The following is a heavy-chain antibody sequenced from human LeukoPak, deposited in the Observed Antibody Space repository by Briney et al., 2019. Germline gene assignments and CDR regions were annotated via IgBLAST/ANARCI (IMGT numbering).Heavy chain of an antibody. CDR1: GYTFTSYD. V-gene: IGHV1-8*01. D-gene: IGHD3-3*01. CDR2: MNPNSGNT. J-gene: IGHJ6*02. Sequence: ASVKVSCKASGYTFTSYDINWVRQATGQGLEWMGWMNPNSGNTGYAQKFQGRVTMTRNTYISTAYMELSSLRSEDTAVYYCARNEAYYDFWSGYYQRYYYYGMDVWGQGTTVTVSS. CDR3: ARNEAYYDFWSGYYQRYYYYGMDV.